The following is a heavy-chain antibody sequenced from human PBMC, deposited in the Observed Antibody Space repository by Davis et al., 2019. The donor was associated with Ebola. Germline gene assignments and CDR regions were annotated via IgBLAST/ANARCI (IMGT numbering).Heavy chain of an antibody. D-gene: IGHD3-10*01. Sequence: HTGGSLRLSCSPSGFPFSSTWMHWVRLAPGKGLVWFSRINSDGSTTTYADSVKGRFTISRDNAKNSLYLQMNSLRAEDTAGYYGARTGSMGRGVLDYYYGMDVWGKGTTVTVSS. J-gene: IGHJ6*04. CDR2: INSDGSTT. V-gene: IGHV3-74*01. CDR1: GFPFSSTW. CDR3: ARTGSMGRGVLDYYYGMDV.